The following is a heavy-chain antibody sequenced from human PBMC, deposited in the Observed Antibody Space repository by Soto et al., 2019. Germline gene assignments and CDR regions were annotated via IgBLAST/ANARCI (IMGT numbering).Heavy chain of an antibody. J-gene: IGHJ4*02. Sequence: VKVSCKASGGTFSSYAISWVRQAPGQGLEWMGGIIPIFGTANYAQKFQGRVTITADESTSTAYMELSSLRSEDTAVYYCARAKSGYYTLKYYFDYWGQGTLVTVSS. D-gene: IGHD3-3*01. CDR2: IIPIFGTA. CDR1: GGTFSSYA. CDR3: ARAKSGYYTLKYYFDY. V-gene: IGHV1-69*13.